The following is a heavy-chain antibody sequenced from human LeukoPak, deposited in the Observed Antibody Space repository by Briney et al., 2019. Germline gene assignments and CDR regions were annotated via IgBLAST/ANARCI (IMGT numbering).Heavy chain of an antibody. V-gene: IGHV4-59*01. Sequence: PSETLSLTCTVSGGSISDYYWNWIRQPPGKGLEWIGYIYYSGTTTYNPSLKSRVTMSVDTAKNQFSLKLRSVTAADTAVYYCARGDFCSKSNCYLRPMDVWGKGTTVTVSS. D-gene: IGHD3-3*01. CDR3: ARGDFCSKSNCYLRPMDV. CDR2: IYYSGTT. CDR1: GGSISDYY. J-gene: IGHJ6*03.